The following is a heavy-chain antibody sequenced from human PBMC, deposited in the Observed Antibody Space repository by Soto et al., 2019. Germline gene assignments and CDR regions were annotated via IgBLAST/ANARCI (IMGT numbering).Heavy chain of an antibody. CDR3: ARLHGYCISSSCHGHYAMDV. CDR2: IYYSGST. J-gene: IGHJ6*02. Sequence: QLQLQESGPGLVKPSETLSLTCTVSSAPVSSSTYTWGWIRQPPGKGLEWIGSIYYSGSTYYNPSLNSLVTVSVQQSKNQFSLKVTSVTAAATAVYYCARLHGYCISSSCHGHYAMDVWGQGTTVTVSS. V-gene: IGHV4-39*01. CDR1: SAPVSSSTYT. D-gene: IGHD2-2*01.